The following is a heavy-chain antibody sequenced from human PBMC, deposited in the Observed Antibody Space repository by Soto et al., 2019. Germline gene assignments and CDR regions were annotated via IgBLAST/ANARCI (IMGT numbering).Heavy chain of an antibody. J-gene: IGHJ6*02. CDR2: INPSCGIT. CDR1: GYTFTSFY. V-gene: IGHV1-46*01. CDR3: ASSPAFSSSWYGIPPDPSHGMDV. Sequence: QMQLVQSGAEVKRPGASVRVSCKSSGYTFTSFYIHWVRQAPGQGLEWMGIINPSCGITNFAQRFQGRVTMTRDMSTNTHSMELSSLKSDDTAVYYCASSPAFSSSWYGIPPDPSHGMDVWGQGTTVTVS. D-gene: IGHD6-13*01.